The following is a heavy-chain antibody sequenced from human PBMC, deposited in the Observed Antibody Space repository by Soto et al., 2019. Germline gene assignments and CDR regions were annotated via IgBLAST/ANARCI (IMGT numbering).Heavy chain of an antibody. D-gene: IGHD4-17*01. Sequence: PSETLSLTCTVSGGSISSYYWSWIRQPPGKGLEWIGYIYYSGSTNYNPSLKSRVTISVDTSKNTLYLQMNSLRAEDTAVYYCAKDPTVTTLGYWGQGTLVTVSS. CDR3: AKDPTVTTLGY. CDR1: GGSISSYY. J-gene: IGHJ4*02. CDR2: IYYSGST. V-gene: IGHV4-59*12.